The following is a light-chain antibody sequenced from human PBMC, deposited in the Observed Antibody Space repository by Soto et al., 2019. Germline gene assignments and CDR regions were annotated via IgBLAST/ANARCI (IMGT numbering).Light chain of an antibody. CDR1: QDIRNS. CDR2: GAS. CDR3: QQFTSYPRP. J-gene: IGKJ3*01. V-gene: IGKV1-8*01. Sequence: IRMTQYPTALSASTGDRGIITCRGSQDIRNSLAWYHQKPGKAPALLIYGASALQVGVPSRFSGSGSGTDFTLTISSLQPEDFATYYCQQFTSYPRPFSPGAKVDFK.